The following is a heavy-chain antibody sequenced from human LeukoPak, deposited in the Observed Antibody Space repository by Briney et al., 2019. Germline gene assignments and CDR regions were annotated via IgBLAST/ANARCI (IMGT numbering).Heavy chain of an antibody. V-gene: IGHV4-59*01. CDR2: IYYSGST. CDR1: GGSISSYY. Sequence: SETLSLTCTVSGGSISSYYWSWIRRPPGKGLEWIGYIYYSGSTNYNPSLKSRVTISVDTSKNQFSLKLSSGTAADTAVYYCARRHERSYYYYGMDVWGQGTTVTVSS. CDR3: ARRHERSYYYYGMDV. J-gene: IGHJ6*02.